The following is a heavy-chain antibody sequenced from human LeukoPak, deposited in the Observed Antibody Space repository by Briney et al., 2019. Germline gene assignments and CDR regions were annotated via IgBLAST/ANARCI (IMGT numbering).Heavy chain of an antibody. Sequence: PGGSLRLSCAASGFTFSSYWMSWVRQAPGKGLEWVANIKQDGSEKYYVDSVKGRFTISRDNAENSLYLQMNSLRAEDTAMYYCARGPIGGVVLETALGYFDPWGQGTLVTVSS. D-gene: IGHD2-21*02. CDR2: IKQDGSEK. V-gene: IGHV3-7*03. CDR1: GFTFSSYW. CDR3: ARGPIGGVVLETALGYFDP. J-gene: IGHJ5*02.